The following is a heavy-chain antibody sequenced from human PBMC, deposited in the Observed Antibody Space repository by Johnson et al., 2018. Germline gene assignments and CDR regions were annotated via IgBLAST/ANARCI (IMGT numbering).Heavy chain of an antibody. J-gene: IGHJ6*03. CDR3: AAVAVAYYYYYMDV. V-gene: IGHV3-30*03. Sequence: VQLVESGGGVVQPGRSLRLSCAASGFTFSSYGMHWVRQGPGKGLELVAVISYDGSNKYYADSVKGRFTISRDNSKNTRYLQMNSLRAEDTAVDYCAAVAVAYYYYYMDVWGKGTTVTVSS. CDR1: GFTFSSYG. CDR2: ISYDGSNK. D-gene: IGHD6-19*01.